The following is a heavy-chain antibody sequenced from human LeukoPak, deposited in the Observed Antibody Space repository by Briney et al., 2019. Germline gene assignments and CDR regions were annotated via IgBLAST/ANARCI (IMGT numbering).Heavy chain of an antibody. D-gene: IGHD3-22*01. Sequence: GGSLRLSCAASGFTFSSSAMSWVRQVPGKGLEWVSGISASGGSTYYADSVRGRFTISRDNSKNTLYVQMNSLRAEDTAVYYCARVLHDSSGYYYPTKHYYYYGMDVWGQGTTVTVSS. J-gene: IGHJ6*02. V-gene: IGHV3-23*01. CDR1: GFTFSSSA. CDR2: ISASGGST. CDR3: ARVLHDSSGYYYPTKHYYYYGMDV.